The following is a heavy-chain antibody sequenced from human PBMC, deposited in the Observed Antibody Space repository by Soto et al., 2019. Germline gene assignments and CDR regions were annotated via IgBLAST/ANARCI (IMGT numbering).Heavy chain of an antibody. V-gene: IGHV3-9*01. CDR3: AKDMAVTRGALDI. Sequence: EVHLVESGGGSVQPGRSLRLSCAASRFTFDDYGMHWVRQPPGKGLEWVAGISWKGGSTGSADSVTGRFTIPRDNAKKSLYLQMNSLIPEDTGLYYCAKDMAVTRGALDIGGLGTMVTVSS. D-gene: IGHD1-1*01. J-gene: IGHJ3*02. CDR1: RFTFDDYG. CDR2: ISWKGGST.